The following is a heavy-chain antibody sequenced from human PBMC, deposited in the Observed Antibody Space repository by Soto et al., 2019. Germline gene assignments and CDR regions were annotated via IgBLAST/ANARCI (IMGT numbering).Heavy chain of an antibody. V-gene: IGHV1-69*01. J-gene: IGHJ6*02. Sequence: QVQLVQSGAEVKKPGSSVKVSCKASGGTFGSYAISWVRQAPGQGLEWMGGIIPIPGTANYAQKFQGRVKIAADEYTSTAYMELSIMRSEDTAVYNWARSQGSSTSLESYYYYYYCMDVWGQGTTVTVSS. CDR3: ARSQGSSTSLESYYYYYYCMDV. CDR1: GGTFGSYA. D-gene: IGHD2-2*01. CDR2: IIPIPGTA.